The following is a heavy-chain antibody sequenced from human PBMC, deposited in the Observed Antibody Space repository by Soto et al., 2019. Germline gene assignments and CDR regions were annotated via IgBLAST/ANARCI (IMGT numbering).Heavy chain of an antibody. V-gene: IGHV4-30-2*01. CDR2: IYHSGST. Sequence: SETLSLTCAVSGGSISSGGYSWSWIRQPPGKGLEWIGYIYHSGSTYYNPSLKSRVTISVDRSKNQFSLKLSSVTAADTAVYYCARGRPYYYDSSGYYLDYWGQGTLVTVSS. CDR3: ARGRPYYYDSSGYYLDY. CDR1: GGSISSGGYS. J-gene: IGHJ4*02. D-gene: IGHD3-22*01.